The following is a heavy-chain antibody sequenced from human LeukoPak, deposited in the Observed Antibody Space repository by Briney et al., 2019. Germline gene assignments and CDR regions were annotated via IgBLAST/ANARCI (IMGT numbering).Heavy chain of an antibody. J-gene: IGHJ6*02. CDR2: INSGGGHT. V-gene: IGHV3-74*01. CDR3: VHCGGDCYPCCGMDG. D-gene: IGHD2-21*02. Sequence: PGGSLRLSCAASGFTSSKYWLHWVRQAPGKGLVWVSYINSGGGHTDYADSVKGRFTISRDNSKNTLFLQMNSLRAEDTAVYYCVHCGGDCYPCCGMDGWGQGTTVTVSS. CDR1: GFTSSKYW.